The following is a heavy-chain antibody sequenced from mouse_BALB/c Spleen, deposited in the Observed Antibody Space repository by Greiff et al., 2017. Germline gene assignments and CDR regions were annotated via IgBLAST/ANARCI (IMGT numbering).Heavy chain of an antibody. V-gene: IGHV5-17*02. CDR1: GFTFSSFG. CDR2: ISSGSSTI. Sequence: DVKLVESGGGLVQPGGSRKLSCAASGFTFSSFGMHWVRQAPEKGLEWVAYISSGSSTIYYADTVKGRFTISRDNPKNTLFLQMTSLRSEDTAMYYCARSYYRYDVRGYYFDYWGQGTTLTVSS. CDR3: ARSYYRYDVRGYYFDY. J-gene: IGHJ2*01. D-gene: IGHD2-14*01.